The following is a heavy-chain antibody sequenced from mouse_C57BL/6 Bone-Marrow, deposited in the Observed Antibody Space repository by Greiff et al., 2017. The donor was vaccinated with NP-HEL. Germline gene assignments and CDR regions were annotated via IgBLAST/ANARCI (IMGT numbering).Heavy chain of an antibody. CDR2: IDPSDSYT. D-gene: IGHD2-4*01. CDR3: ARGGFYYDYDDSAMYY. J-gene: IGHJ4*01. CDR1: GYTFTSYW. V-gene: IGHV1-69*01. Sequence: QVQLQQPGAELVMPGASVKLSCKASGYTFTSYWMHWVKQRPGQGLEWIGEIDPSDSYTNYNQKFKGKSTLTVDKSSSTAYMQLSSLTSEDSAVYYCARGGFYYDYDDSAMYYWGQGTSVTVSS.